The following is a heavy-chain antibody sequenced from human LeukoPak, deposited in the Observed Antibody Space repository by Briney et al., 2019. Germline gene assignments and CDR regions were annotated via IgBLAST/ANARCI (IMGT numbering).Heavy chain of an antibody. V-gene: IGHV3-30*04. CDR2: ISYDGSNK. Sequence: GRSLRLSCAASGFTFSSYAMHWVRQAPGKGLEWVAVISYDGSNKYYADSVKGRFTISRDNSKNTLYLQMNSLRAEDTAVYYCAKVEGGSSGYYFDYWGQGTLVTVSS. D-gene: IGHD3-22*01. J-gene: IGHJ4*02. CDR1: GFTFSSYA. CDR3: AKVEGGSSGYYFDY.